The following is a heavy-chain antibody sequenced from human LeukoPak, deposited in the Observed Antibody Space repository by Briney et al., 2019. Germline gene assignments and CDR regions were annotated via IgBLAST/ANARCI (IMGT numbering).Heavy chain of an antibody. Sequence: GGSLRLSCAASGFTFSSYAMSWVRQAPGKGLEWVSAISGSGGSTYYADSVKGRFTISRDNSKNTLCLQMNSLRAEDTAVYYCAKDSRYSYGYSGYWGQGTLVTVSS. CDR3: AKDSRYSYGYSGY. CDR2: ISGSGGST. CDR1: GFTFSSYA. V-gene: IGHV3-23*01. J-gene: IGHJ4*02. D-gene: IGHD5-18*01.